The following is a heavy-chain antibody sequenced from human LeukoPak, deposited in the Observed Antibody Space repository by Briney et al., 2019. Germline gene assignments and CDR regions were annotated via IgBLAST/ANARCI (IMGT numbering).Heavy chain of an antibody. Sequence: PGRSLRLSCVASGFTFSSYAMHWVRQAPGKGLEWVSSISGSGGSTYYADSVKGRFTISRDNSKNTLYLQMNSLRDEDTAVYYCAKDSSGYYRPFDYWGQGTLVTVSS. V-gene: IGHV3-23*01. J-gene: IGHJ4*02. CDR2: ISGSGGST. CDR1: GFTFSSYA. CDR3: AKDSSGYYRPFDY. D-gene: IGHD3-22*01.